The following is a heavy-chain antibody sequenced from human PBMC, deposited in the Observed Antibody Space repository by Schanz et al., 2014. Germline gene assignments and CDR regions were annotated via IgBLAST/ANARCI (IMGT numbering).Heavy chain of an antibody. Sequence: QVQLVQSGAEVKKPGVSVKVSCKVSGSIFSKLLMHWVRQGPGQGLEWMGIINPSGGSTSYAQKFQGRVTMTEDTSTETAYMELSGLRSGDTAVYYCATNSPFRMVRGSNAFDAWGQGTMVTVSS. D-gene: IGHD3-10*01. J-gene: IGHJ3*01. V-gene: IGHV1-46*03. CDR1: GSIFSKLL. CDR2: INPSGGST. CDR3: ATNSPFRMVRGSNAFDA.